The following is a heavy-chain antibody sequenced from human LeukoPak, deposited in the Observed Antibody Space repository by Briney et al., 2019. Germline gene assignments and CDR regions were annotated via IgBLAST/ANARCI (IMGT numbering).Heavy chain of an antibody. V-gene: IGHV1-18*01. CDR3: ARDRSIVVVPAATSPRRGTYYYYGMDV. J-gene: IGHJ6*02. CDR1: GYTFTTYG. D-gene: IGHD2-2*01. CDR2: ISAYNGNT. Sequence: ASVKVSCKASGYTFTTYGISWVRQAPGQGLEWMGWISAYNGNTNYAQKPQGRVTMTTETSTSTAYMELRSLRSDDTAVYYCARDRSIVVVPAATSPRRGTYYYYGMDVWGQGTTVTVSS.